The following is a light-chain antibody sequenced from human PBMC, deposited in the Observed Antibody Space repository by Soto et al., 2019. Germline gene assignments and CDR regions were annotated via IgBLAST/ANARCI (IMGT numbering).Light chain of an antibody. V-gene: IGLV2-14*01. Sequence: QSALTQPASVSGSPGQSITISCTGTSSDVGGYNYVSWYQQHPGKAPKLMISEVSNRPSGVSNRFSGSKSGNTASLTISGLQAEDEAEYYCSSYTSSSTFVVFGGGTKLTVL. CDR3: SSYTSSSTFVV. CDR1: SSDVGGYNY. CDR2: EVS. J-gene: IGLJ2*01.